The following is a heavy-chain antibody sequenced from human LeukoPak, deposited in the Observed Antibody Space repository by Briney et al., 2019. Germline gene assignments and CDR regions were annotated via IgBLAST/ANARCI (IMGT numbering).Heavy chain of an antibody. Sequence: GGSLRLSCAASGFTFSSYSMNWVRQAPGKGLEWVSSISSSSSYIYYADSVKGRFTISRDNAKNSLYLQMNSLRAEDTAVYYCARVFMSGEFDYWGQGTLVTVSS. CDR2: ISSSSSYI. CDR1: GFTFSSYS. J-gene: IGHJ4*02. CDR3: ARVFMSGEFDY. V-gene: IGHV3-21*01. D-gene: IGHD3-16*01.